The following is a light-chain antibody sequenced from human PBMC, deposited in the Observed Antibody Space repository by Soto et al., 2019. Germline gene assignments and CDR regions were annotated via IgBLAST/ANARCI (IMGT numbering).Light chain of an antibody. CDR2: GAS. J-gene: IGKJ3*01. CDR3: QQRSNWPRFT. CDR1: QSVSSN. V-gene: IGKV3-11*01. Sequence: EIVMTQSPATLSVSPGERATLSCRASQSVSSNLAWYQQKPGQAPRLLIYGASSRATGIPDRFSGSGSGTDFTLTISSLEPEDFAVYYCQQRSNWPRFTFGPGTKVDIK.